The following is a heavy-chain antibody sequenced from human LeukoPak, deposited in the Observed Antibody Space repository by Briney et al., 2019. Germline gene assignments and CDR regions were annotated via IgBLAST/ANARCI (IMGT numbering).Heavy chain of an antibody. V-gene: IGHV3-74*01. CDR3: ARDLYGSGSYDAFDI. D-gene: IGHD3-10*01. Sequence: PGGSLRLSCAASGFTFSNYWMHWVRQPPGKGLVWVTRISPDGSSTSYGDSVKGRFTISRDNAKNSLYLQMNSLRAEDTAVYYCARDLYGSGSYDAFDIWGQGTMVTVSS. J-gene: IGHJ3*02. CDR1: GFTFSNYW. CDR2: ISPDGSST.